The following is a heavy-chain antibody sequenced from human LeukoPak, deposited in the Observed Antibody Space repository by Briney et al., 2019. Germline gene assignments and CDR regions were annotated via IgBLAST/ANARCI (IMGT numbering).Heavy chain of an antibody. D-gene: IGHD2-2*01. Sequence: PSETLSLTCTVSGYSISSGYYWGWIRQPPGKGLEWIGSIYHSGSTYYNPSLKSRVTISVDTSKNQFSLKLSSVTAADTAVYYCARGGDRPAADYWGQGTLVTVSS. CDR2: IYHSGST. CDR1: GYSISSGYY. CDR3: ARGGDRPAADY. V-gene: IGHV4-38-2*02. J-gene: IGHJ4*02.